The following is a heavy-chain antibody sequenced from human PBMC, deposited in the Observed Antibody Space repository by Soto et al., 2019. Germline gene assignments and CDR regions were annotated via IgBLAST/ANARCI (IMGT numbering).Heavy chain of an antibody. CDR2: INAGNGNT. V-gene: IGHV1-3*01. CDR3: ARELGGWPDY. Sequence: QVQLVQSGAEVKKPGASVKVSCKASGYTFTSYAMHWVRQAPGQRLEWMGWINAGNGNTKYSQKFQGRVTITRDTSATTAHMELSSLRSEDPAVYYCARELGGWPDYWGQGTLVTVSS. D-gene: IGHD6-19*01. J-gene: IGHJ4*02. CDR1: GYTFTSYA.